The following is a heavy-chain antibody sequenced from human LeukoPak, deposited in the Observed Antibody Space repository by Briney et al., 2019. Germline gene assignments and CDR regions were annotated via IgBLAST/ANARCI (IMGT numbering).Heavy chain of an antibody. V-gene: IGHV3-30*18. CDR1: GFTFSSYG. CDR3: AKGDYDFWRGFFSD. J-gene: IGHJ4*02. Sequence: PGGSLRLPCAASGFTFSSYGMHWVRQAPGKGLEWVAVMSYDGRKKYYADSVKGRFTISRDNSKNTLYLQMDDLRAEDTAVYYCAKGDYDFWRGFFSDWGQGTQVTVSS. D-gene: IGHD3-3*01. CDR2: MSYDGRKK.